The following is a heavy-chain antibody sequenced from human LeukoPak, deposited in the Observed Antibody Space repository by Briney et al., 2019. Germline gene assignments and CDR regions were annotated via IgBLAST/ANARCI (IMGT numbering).Heavy chain of an antibody. CDR3: ARARWQLVPYFDS. CDR2: INPNSGGT. CDR1: GYTFTDYY. Sequence: ASVKVSCKASGYTFTDYYMHWVRRAPGQGLEWMGWINPNSGGTNFAQKFQGRVAMTRDMSISTAYMELGSLRSDDTAVYYCARARWQLVPYFDSWGQGTLVTVSS. J-gene: IGHJ4*02. V-gene: IGHV1-2*02. D-gene: IGHD6-6*01.